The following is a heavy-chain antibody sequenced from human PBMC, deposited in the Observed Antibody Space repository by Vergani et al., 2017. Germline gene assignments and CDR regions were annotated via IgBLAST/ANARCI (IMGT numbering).Heavy chain of an antibody. CDR3: AKANPRNSXYDYLYYYHAMDV. V-gene: IGHV3-23*04. D-gene: IGHD5-12*01. CDR2: ISGSGGST. CDR1: GFTFNHYA. J-gene: IGHJ6*02. Sequence: DVRLVESGGGVVQPGGSLRLSCAASGFTFNHYAMNWVRQAPGKGLEWVSGISGSGGSTYYAGSVKGRFTISRDSSKNTLYLQMNSLSAGDTAVYYCAKANPRNSXYDYLYYYHAMDVWGQGTTVTVSS.